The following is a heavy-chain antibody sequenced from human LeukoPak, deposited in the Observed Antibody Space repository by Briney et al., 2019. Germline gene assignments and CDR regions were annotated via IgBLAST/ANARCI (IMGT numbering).Heavy chain of an antibody. V-gene: IGHV3-74*01. CDR1: GFTFTSHW. D-gene: IGHD3-10*01. Sequence: GSLRLSCAASGFTFTSHWMHWVRQAPGEGLVWVSRINNDGSDTSHADSVKGRFTISRDNAKNTLYLQMNSLRVEDTAVYYCARDRVYGSGSLDSWGQGTLVTVSS. CDR3: ARDRVYGSGSLDS. CDR2: INNDGSDT. J-gene: IGHJ4*02.